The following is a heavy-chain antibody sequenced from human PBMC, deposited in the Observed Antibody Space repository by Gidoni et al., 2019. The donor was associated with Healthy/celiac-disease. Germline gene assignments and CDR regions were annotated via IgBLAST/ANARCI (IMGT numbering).Heavy chain of an antibody. Sequence: QVQLVESGGGVVQPGRSLRLSCAASGFTFSSYAMHWVRQAPGKGLEWVAVISYDGSNKYYADSVKGRFTISRDNSKNTLYLQMNSLRAEDTAVYYCVYMTTVTTSPYYYGMDVWGKGTTVTVSS. CDR1: GFTFSSYA. J-gene: IGHJ6*04. CDR2: ISYDGSNK. CDR3: VYMTTVTTSPYYYGMDV. D-gene: IGHD4-17*01. V-gene: IGHV3-30-3*01.